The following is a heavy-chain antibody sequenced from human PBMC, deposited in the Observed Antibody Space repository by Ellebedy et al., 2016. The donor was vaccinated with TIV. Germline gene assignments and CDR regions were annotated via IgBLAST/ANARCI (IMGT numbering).Heavy chain of an antibody. CDR3: ARDFLRAPDGSGTYNNWLDP. J-gene: IGHJ5*02. CDR1: GGTFSNYA. Sequence: ASVKVSCXASGGTFSNYAISWVRQAPGQGLEWMGAIIPIVGTASYAQKFQDRVTIIADESTRTAYMELSSLRSEDTAVYYCARDFLRAPDGSGTYNNWLDPWGQGTLVTVSS. D-gene: IGHD3-10*01. V-gene: IGHV1-69*13. CDR2: IIPIVGTA.